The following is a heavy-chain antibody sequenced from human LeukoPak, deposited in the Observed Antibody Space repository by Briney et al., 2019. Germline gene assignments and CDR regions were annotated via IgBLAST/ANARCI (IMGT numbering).Heavy chain of an antibody. J-gene: IGHJ4*02. V-gene: IGHV4-59*08. CDR1: GGSISSYY. CDR2: IYYSGST. Sequence: PSETLSLTCTVSGGSISSYYWTWIRQPPGKGLEWIGYIYYSGSTNYNPSLKSRVTILVDTSKNLFSLRLSSVTAADTAVYYCARARTAVADLWYWGQGTLVTVSS. CDR3: ARARTAVADLWY. D-gene: IGHD4-23*01.